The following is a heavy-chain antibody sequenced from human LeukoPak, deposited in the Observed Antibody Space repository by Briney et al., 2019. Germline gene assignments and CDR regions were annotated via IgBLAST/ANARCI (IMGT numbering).Heavy chain of an antibody. J-gene: IGHJ4*02. Sequence: PGGSLRLSCAASGFTFSSYDTHWVRQATGKGLEWVSAIGTAGDPYYPGSVKGRFTISRENAKNSLYLQMNSLRAGDTAVYYCARAYYYGSGSYFFDYWGQGTLVTVSS. CDR3: ARAYYYGSGSYFFDY. CDR2: IGTAGDP. CDR1: GFTFSSYD. D-gene: IGHD3-10*01. V-gene: IGHV3-13*05.